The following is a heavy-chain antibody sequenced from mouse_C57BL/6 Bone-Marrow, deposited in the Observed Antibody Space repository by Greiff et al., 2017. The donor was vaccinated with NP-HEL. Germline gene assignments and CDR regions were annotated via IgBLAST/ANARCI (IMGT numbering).Heavy chain of an antibody. J-gene: IGHJ2*01. Sequence: EVHLVESGGDLVKPGGSLKLSCAASGFTFSSYGMSWVRQTPDKRLEWVATISSGGSYTYYPDSVKGRFTISRDNAKNTLYLQMSSLKSEDTAMYYCARRTTAFDYWGQGTTLTVSA. CDR3: ARRTTAFDY. CDR2: ISSGGSYT. D-gene: IGHD1-2*01. CDR1: GFTFSSYG. V-gene: IGHV5-6*01.